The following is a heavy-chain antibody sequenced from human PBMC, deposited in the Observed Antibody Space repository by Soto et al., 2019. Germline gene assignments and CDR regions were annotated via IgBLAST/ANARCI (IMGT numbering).Heavy chain of an antibody. D-gene: IGHD3-22*01. Sequence: GGSLRLSCAASGFTFDDYGMSWVRQAPGKGLEWVSGINWNGGSTGYADSVKGRFTISRDNAKNSLFLQMNNLTVEDTAVYYCARLGGYYQAFDQWGQGSLVTVSS. CDR3: ARLGGYYQAFDQ. CDR2: INWNGGST. J-gene: IGHJ4*02. V-gene: IGHV3-20*04. CDR1: GFTFDDYG.